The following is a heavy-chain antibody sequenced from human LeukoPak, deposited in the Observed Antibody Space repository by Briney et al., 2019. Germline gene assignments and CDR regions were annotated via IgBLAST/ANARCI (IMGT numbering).Heavy chain of an antibody. CDR2: INPSGGST. D-gene: IGHD3-3*01. Sequence: ASVKVSCKASGYTFTGYYMHWVRQAPGQGLEWMGIINPSGGSTSYAQKFQGRVTMTRDMSTSTVYMELSSLRSEDTAVYYCARARRAHYDFWSGPVGFDYWGQGTLVTVSS. CDR1: GYTFTGYY. J-gene: IGHJ4*02. CDR3: ARARRAHYDFWSGPVGFDY. V-gene: IGHV1-46*01.